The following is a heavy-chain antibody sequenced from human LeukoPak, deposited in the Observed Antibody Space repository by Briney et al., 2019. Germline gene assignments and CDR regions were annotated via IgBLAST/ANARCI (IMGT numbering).Heavy chain of an antibody. CDR3: AREILGGFNPGAY. D-gene: IGHD1-14*01. J-gene: IGHJ4*02. Sequence: SETLSLTCTVSLDSTTSNFWSWVRQPPGKGLEWIGEIHRSGSPNYNPSLQSRVTISIDRSGNQIALELSSVTAADTAAYYCAREILGGFNPGAYWGQGTLVTVSS. CDR2: IHRSGSP. V-gene: IGHV4-4*02. CDR1: LDSTTSNF.